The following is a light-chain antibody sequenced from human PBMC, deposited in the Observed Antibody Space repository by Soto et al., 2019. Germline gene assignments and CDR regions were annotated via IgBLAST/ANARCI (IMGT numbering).Light chain of an antibody. J-gene: IGKJ1*01. CDR3: QQYLNSPRT. CDR2: GVS. V-gene: IGKV3-20*01. CDR1: ESVTSTY. Sequence: EIVLTQSPGTLSLSPGERATLSCRTSESVTSTYLAWYQQKPGQPPRLLIYGVSSRATGIPDRFSGSGSGTDFTLTISRLEPEDFAVYYCQQYLNSPRTFGQGTKLEIK.